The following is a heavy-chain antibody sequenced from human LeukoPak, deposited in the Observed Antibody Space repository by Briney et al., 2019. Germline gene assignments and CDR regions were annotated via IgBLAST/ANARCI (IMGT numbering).Heavy chain of an antibody. V-gene: IGHV3-7*01. J-gene: IGHJ4*02. Sequence: GGSLRLSCAASGFTFSNYWMSWVRQAPGKGLEWVANIKQDGSEKYYVDSVKGRFTISRDNAKNSVYLQMNSLRAEDTAVYYCARDPTYYLRYGYFDFWGQGILVTVSS. CDR1: GFTFSNYW. CDR2: IKQDGSEK. CDR3: ARDPTYYLRYGYFDF. D-gene: IGHD1-26*01.